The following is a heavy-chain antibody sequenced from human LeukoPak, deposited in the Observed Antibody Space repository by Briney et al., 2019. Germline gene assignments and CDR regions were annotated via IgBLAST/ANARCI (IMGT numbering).Heavy chain of an antibody. J-gene: IGHJ4*02. Sequence: GGSLRLSCAASGFTFSSYVMSWVRQAPGKGLERVSTIIGSGRNTYYADSVKGRFTISRDNSKNTLYLQMNSLGAEDTAVYYCAKRHSPGLYYFDYWGQGTLVTVSS. D-gene: IGHD3-3*02. CDR3: AKRHSPGLYYFDY. CDR2: IIGSGRNT. V-gene: IGHV3-23*01. CDR1: GFTFSSYV.